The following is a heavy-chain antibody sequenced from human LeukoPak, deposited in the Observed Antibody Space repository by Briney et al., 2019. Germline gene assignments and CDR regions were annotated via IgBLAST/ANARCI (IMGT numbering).Heavy chain of an antibody. J-gene: IGHJ4*02. D-gene: IGHD3-3*01. CDR2: ISYDGSNK. Sequence: LAGGSLRLSCAASGFTFSSYGMHWVRQAPGKGLEWVAVISYDGSNKYYADSVKGRFTISRDNSKNTLYLQMNSLRAEDTAVYYCARVRWFLEWLQAPPKALYYFDYWGQGTLVTVSS. CDR1: GFTFSSYG. CDR3: ARVRWFLEWLQAPPKALYYFDY. V-gene: IGHV3-30*19.